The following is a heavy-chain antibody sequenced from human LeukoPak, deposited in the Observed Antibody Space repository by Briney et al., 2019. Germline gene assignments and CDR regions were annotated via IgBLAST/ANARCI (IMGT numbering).Heavy chain of an antibody. Sequence: PGGSLRLSCAASGFTFSSYSMNWVRQAPGKGLEWVSSISSSSSYIYYADSVKGRFTISRDNAKNSLYLQMNSLRAEDTAVYYCARDVYYYDSSGYYYSHYFDYWGQGTLVTASS. J-gene: IGHJ4*02. CDR2: ISSSSSYI. D-gene: IGHD3-22*01. CDR3: ARDVYYYDSSGYYYSHYFDY. V-gene: IGHV3-21*01. CDR1: GFTFSSYS.